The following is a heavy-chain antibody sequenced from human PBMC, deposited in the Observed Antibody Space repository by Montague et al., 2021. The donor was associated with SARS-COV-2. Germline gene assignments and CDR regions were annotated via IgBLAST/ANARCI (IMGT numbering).Heavy chain of an antibody. CDR1: GFAFSSYA. CDR3: ASHVKRTGGVLLNSFDS. J-gene: IGHJ5*01. D-gene: IGHD3-10*01. V-gene: IGHV3-23*03. CDR2: IFSEGRST. Sequence: SLRLSCAASGFAFSSYAMSWVRQAPGKGLEWVSVIFSEGRSTFYSDSVKGRFTTSRENSKNTLYLQMNSLRGEDTALYYCASHVKRTGGVLLNSFDSWGQGTLVTVSS.